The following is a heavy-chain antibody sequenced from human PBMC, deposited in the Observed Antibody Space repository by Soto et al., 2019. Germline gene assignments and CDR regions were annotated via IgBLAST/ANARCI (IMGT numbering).Heavy chain of an antibody. D-gene: IGHD2-15*01. J-gene: IGHJ4*02. CDR3: ARLHCSGGSCQFDY. CDR2: IYYSGST. Sequence: TSETLSLTCTVSGGSISSYYWSWIRPPPGKGLEWIGYIYYSGSTNYNPSLKSRVTISVDTSKNQFSLKLSSVTAADTAVYYCARLHCSGGSCQFDYWGQGTLVTVSS. V-gene: IGHV4-59*08. CDR1: GGSISSYY.